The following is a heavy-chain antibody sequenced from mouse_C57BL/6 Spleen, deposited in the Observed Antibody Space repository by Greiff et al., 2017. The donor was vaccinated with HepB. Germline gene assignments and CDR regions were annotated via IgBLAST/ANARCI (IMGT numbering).Heavy chain of an antibody. CDR2: IDPSDSET. V-gene: IGHV1-52*01. CDR1: GYTFTSYW. Sequence: QVQLQQSGAELVRPGSSVKLSCKASGYTFTSYWMHWVKQRPIQGLEWIGNIDPSDSETHYNQKFKDKATLTVDKSSGTAYMQLSSLTSEDSAVYYCARVGGSSYGAYWGQGTLVTVSA. D-gene: IGHD1-1*01. J-gene: IGHJ3*01. CDR3: ARVGGSSYGAY.